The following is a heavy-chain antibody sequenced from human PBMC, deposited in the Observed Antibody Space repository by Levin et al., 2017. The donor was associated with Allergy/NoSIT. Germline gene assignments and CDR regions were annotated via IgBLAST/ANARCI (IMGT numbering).Heavy chain of an antibody. J-gene: IGHJ4*02. CDR2: IHSDGSST. CDR1: GFTFTSYW. Sequence: GGSLRLSCAASGFTFTSYWVHWVRQAPGKGLVWVSRIHSDGSSTKYADSVKGRFTISRDNAKNTLYLQMNSLRAEDTAVYYCATSRDFWSGLEWGQGTLVTVSS. D-gene: IGHD3-3*01. V-gene: IGHV3-74*03. CDR3: ATSRDFWSGLE.